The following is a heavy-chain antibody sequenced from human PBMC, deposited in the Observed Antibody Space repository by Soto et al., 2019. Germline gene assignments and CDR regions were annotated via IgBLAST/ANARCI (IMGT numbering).Heavy chain of an antibody. Sequence: EVDLLESGGGLAQPGGSLRLSCVASGFTFSKYAMNWVRQAPGKGLEWVASISGTAVSTDYADSVKGRFTISRDNSKNTVSLQMDNLRVEDTATYFCVNWNDEDVDWGQGTLVAVSS. D-gene: IGHD1-1*01. CDR3: VNWNDEDVD. CDR2: ISGTAVST. J-gene: IGHJ4*01. CDR1: GFTFSKYA. V-gene: IGHV3-23*01.